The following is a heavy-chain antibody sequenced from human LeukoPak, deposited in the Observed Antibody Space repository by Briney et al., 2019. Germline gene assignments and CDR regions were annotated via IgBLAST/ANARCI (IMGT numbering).Heavy chain of an antibody. CDR1: GGSISSSSYY. V-gene: IGHV4-39*07. Sequence: PSETLSLTCTVSGGSISSSSYYWGWIRQPPGKGLEWIGSIYYSGSTNYNPSLKSRVTISVDTSKNQFSLKLSSVTAADTAVYYCARDQVVMITFGGVIEQRYYGMDVWGQGTTVTVSS. J-gene: IGHJ6*02. CDR2: IYYSGST. CDR3: ARDQVVMITFGGVIEQRYYGMDV. D-gene: IGHD3-16*02.